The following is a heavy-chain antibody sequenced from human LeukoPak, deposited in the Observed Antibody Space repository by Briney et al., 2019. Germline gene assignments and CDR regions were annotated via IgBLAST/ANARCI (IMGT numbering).Heavy chain of an antibody. V-gene: IGHV1-2*02. J-gene: IGHJ4*02. CDR1: GYTFTCYY. Sequence: GASLKVSCKASGYTFTCYYMHWVRQAPGQGLEWMGWINPNSGGTNYAQKFQGRVTMTRDTSISTAYMELSRLRSDDTAVYDCAYGAWYYFVNWGPGTLVTVSS. CDR2: INPNSGGT. CDR3: AYGAWYYFVN. D-gene: IGHD4-17*01.